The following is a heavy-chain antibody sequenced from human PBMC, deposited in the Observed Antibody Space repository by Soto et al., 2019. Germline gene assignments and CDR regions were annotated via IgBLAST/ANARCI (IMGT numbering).Heavy chain of an antibody. J-gene: IGHJ5*02. V-gene: IGHV3-53*01. CDR1: GFNVTTNY. CDR2: LYSGGNP. D-gene: IGHD6-19*01. CDR3: ARGQFSSGWYRGNWFDP. Sequence: PGGSLRLSCAASGFNVTTNYVIWVRQAPEKALEWVSALYSGGNPYYADSLRGRLSVSSDASKNTVDLQIDSLTTDDTAVYYCARGQFSSGWYRGNWFDPWGRGTLVTVSS.